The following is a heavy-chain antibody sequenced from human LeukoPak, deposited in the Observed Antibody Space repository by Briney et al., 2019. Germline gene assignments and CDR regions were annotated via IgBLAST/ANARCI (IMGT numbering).Heavy chain of an antibody. CDR3: ARDADVVAAAGNWFDP. V-gene: IGHV3-23*01. Sequence: PGGSLRLSCAASGFTFSSYAMSWVRQAPGKGLEWVSAISGSGGSTYYADSVKGRFTISRDNAKNSLYLQMNSLRAEDTAVYYCARDADVVAAAGNWFDPWGQGTLVTVSS. CDR1: GFTFSSYA. CDR2: ISGSGGST. J-gene: IGHJ5*02. D-gene: IGHD6-13*01.